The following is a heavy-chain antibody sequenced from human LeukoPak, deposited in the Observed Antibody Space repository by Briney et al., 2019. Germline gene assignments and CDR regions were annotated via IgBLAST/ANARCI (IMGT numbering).Heavy chain of an antibody. D-gene: IGHD7-27*01. V-gene: IGHV1-2*02. CDR2: INPNSGGT. CDR3: ARGNWASDDAFDI. Sequence: ASVKVSCKASGYTFTGYYMHWVRQAPGQGLEWTGWINPNSGGTNYAQKFQGRVTMTRDTSISTAYMELSRLRSDDTAVYYCARGNWASDDAFDIWGQGTMVTVSS. CDR1: GYTFTGYY. J-gene: IGHJ3*02.